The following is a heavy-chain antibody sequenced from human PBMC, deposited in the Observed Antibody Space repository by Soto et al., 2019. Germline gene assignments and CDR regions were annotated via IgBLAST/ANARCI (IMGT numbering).Heavy chain of an antibody. J-gene: IGHJ5*02. V-gene: IGHV4-4*02. CDR3: ARHADHIWFGP. CDR2: IYHSGSD. Sequence: QVQLQESGPGLVKPSGTLSLTCGVSGGSISSNNWWSWVRQPPGKGLEWIGEIYHSGSDNNNPSLESRVPIPLDKSENQLSLNLTSVTAADTAVYYCARHADHIWFGPWGQGTLVTVSS. CDR1: GGSISSNNW.